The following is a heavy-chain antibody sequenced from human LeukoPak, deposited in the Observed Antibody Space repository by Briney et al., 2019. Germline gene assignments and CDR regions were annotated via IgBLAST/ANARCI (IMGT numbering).Heavy chain of an antibody. J-gene: IGHJ3*02. D-gene: IGHD3-22*01. Sequence: ASVKVSCKASGYTFTSYDINWVRQAPGQGLEWMGWINPNSGGTNYAQKFQGRVTMTRDTSISTAYMELSRLRSDDTAVYYCARDRVVVTRDNDAFDIWGQGTMVTVSS. CDR1: GYTFTSYD. CDR2: INPNSGGT. V-gene: IGHV1-2*02. CDR3: ARDRVVVTRDNDAFDI.